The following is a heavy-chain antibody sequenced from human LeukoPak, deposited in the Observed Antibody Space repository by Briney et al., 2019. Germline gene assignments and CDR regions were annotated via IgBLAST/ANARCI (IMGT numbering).Heavy chain of an antibody. Sequence: GGSLRLSCAASGFTVSSNYMSWVRQAPGKGLEWVSVIYSGGSTYYADSVKGRFTISRDNSKNTLYLQMNSLRAEDTAVYYCARDRGVYSRTLEDWGQGTLVTVSS. CDR2: IYSGGST. V-gene: IGHV3-66*01. CDR1: GFTVSSNY. D-gene: IGHD6-13*01. J-gene: IGHJ4*02. CDR3: ARDRGVYSRTLED.